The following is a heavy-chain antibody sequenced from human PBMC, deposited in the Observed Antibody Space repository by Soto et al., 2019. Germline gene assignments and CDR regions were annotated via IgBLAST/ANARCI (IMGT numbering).Heavy chain of an antibody. J-gene: IGHJ4*02. CDR2: IIPILGIA. Sequence: SVKVSCKASGGTFSSYTISWVRQAPGQGLEWMGRIIPILGIANYAQRFQGRVTITADKSTSTAYMELSSLRSEDTAVYYCASYCSGGSCYSGTGYWGQGTLVTVSS. CDR3: ASYCSGGSCYSGTGY. CDR1: GGTFSSYT. V-gene: IGHV1-69*02. D-gene: IGHD2-15*01.